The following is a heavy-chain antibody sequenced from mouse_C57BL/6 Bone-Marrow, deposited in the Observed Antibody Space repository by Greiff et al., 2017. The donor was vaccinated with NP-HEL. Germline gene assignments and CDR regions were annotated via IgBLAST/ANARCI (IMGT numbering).Heavy chain of an antibody. CDR2: IWSGGST. D-gene: IGHD2-1*01. Sequence: VQVVESGPGLVQPSQCLSITCTVSGFSLTSYGVHWVRQSPGKGLEWLGVIWSGGSTDYNAAFISRLSSRKDNSKSQVFFKMNSLQADDTAIYYCARSYGKGTWFAYWGQGTLVTVSA. CDR3: ARSYGKGTWFAY. V-gene: IGHV2-2*01. CDR1: GFSLTSYG. J-gene: IGHJ3*01.